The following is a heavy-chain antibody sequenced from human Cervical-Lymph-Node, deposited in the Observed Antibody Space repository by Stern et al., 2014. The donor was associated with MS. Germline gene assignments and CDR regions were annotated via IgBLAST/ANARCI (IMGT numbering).Heavy chain of an antibody. CDR3: ARDVGMDS. Sequence: QLQLQESGPGLVKPSETLSLTCTVSGVSISTYYWSWIRQPPGKGLEWIGYIYYSGSTTCNPTLKSRVTMSVDTSKSQFSLKLSSVTAADTAVYYCARDVGMDSWGQGTLVTVSS. CDR1: GVSISTYY. V-gene: IGHV4-59*01. D-gene: IGHD6-13*01. CDR2: IYYSGST. J-gene: IGHJ5*01.